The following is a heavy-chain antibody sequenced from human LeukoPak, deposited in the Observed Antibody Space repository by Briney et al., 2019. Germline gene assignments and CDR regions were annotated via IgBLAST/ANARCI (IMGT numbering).Heavy chain of an antibody. CDR3: NYYGLGSPDAFDI. CDR1: GGSISSDDYY. Sequence: SQTLSLTCTVSGGSISSDDYYWSWIRQPPGKGLEWIGYIYYSGSTYYNPSLKSRVTLSVDTSKNQFSLKLSSVTAADTAVYYCNYYGLGSPDAFDIWGQGTMVTVSS. V-gene: IGHV4-30-4*01. D-gene: IGHD3-10*01. CDR2: IYYSGST. J-gene: IGHJ3*02.